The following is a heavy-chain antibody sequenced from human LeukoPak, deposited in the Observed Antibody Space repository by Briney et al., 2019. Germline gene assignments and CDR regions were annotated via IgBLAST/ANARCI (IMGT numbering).Heavy chain of an antibody. Sequence: HGESLKISCKGSGYSFTSYWIGWVRQMPGKGLEWMGIIYPGDSDTRYSPSFQGQVTISADKSISTAYLQWSSLKASDTAMYYCARLVCYDSSHPLLCYFDYWGQGTLVTVSS. V-gene: IGHV5-51*01. CDR3: ARLVCYDSSHPLLCYFDY. D-gene: IGHD3-22*01. J-gene: IGHJ4*02. CDR1: GYSFTSYW. CDR2: IYPGDSDT.